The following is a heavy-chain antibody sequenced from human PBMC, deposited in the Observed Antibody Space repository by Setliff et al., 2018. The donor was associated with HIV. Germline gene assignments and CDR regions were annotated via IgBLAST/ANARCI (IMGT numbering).Heavy chain of an antibody. J-gene: IGHJ4*02. D-gene: IGHD5-18*01. V-gene: IGHV1-8*01. Sequence: GASVKVSCKASGYTFTSYDINWVRQATGQGLEWMGWMNPNSGNTGYAQNFQGRVTITRDTSASTAYMELSSLRSQDTAVYYCARALLTAMVTFDYWGQGTLVTVSS. CDR1: GYTFTSYD. CDR3: ARALLTAMVTFDY. CDR2: MNPNSGNT.